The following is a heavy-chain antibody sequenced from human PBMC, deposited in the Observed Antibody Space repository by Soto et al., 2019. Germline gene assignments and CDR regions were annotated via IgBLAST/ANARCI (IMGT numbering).Heavy chain of an antibody. Sequence: QMQLQESGPGLVKPSETLSLICSVSGDSITAYYLSWLRQSPGKELEWIGYIYHNGATNYNPSLKSRVTISADTSKTQCCMRLSSVTAADTGVYYCARGKGGEFLKGSGMDVWGQGTTVIVSS. J-gene: IGHJ6*02. V-gene: IGHV4-59*01. CDR2: IYHNGAT. D-gene: IGHD3-10*01. CDR1: GDSITAYY. CDR3: ARGKGGEFLKGSGMDV.